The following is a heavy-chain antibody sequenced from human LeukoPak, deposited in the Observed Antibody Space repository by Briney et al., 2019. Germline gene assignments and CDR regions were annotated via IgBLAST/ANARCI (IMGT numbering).Heavy chain of an antibody. CDR3: ARFGDDYGDYFFDY. J-gene: IGHJ4*02. V-gene: IGHV3-21*01. CDR1: GFTFSSYR. CDR2: ISSSSSYI. D-gene: IGHD4-17*01. Sequence: GGSLRLSCAASGFTFSSYRMKWVRQAPGKGLEWVSSISSSSSYIYYADSEKGRFTIYRDNAKNSLYLQMNSLRAEDTAVYYCARFGDDYGDYFFDYWGQGTLVTVSS.